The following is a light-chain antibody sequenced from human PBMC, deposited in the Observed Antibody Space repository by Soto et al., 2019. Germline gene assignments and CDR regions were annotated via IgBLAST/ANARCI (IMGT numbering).Light chain of an antibody. Sequence: QSALTQPASVSGSPGQSITISCTGTSSDVGAYNYVSWYQQHPGKAPKLMIYDVSNRPSGVSNRFSGSKSGSTASLTISGLQAEDEADYYCGSYTSGSTLVLFGGGTKLTVL. J-gene: IGLJ2*01. CDR2: DVS. CDR3: GSYTSGSTLVL. CDR1: SSDVGAYNY. V-gene: IGLV2-14*03.